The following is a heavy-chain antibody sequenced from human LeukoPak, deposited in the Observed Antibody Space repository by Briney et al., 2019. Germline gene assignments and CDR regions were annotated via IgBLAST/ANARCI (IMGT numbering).Heavy chain of an antibody. Sequence: GGSLRLSCAASGFTFSSYSINWVRQASGKGLEWVSSIDSSSSYIYYADSVKGRFTISRDNAKNSLFLQMNSLRVEDTAMYYCARPGITGTMGYGAFDIWGQGTRVTVSS. CDR3: ARPGITGTMGYGAFDI. D-gene: IGHD1-7*01. CDR1: GFTFSSYS. CDR2: IDSSSSYI. J-gene: IGHJ3*02. V-gene: IGHV3-21*01.